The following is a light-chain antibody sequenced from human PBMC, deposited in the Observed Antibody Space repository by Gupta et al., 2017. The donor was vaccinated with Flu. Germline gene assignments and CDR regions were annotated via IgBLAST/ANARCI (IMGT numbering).Light chain of an antibody. J-gene: IGKJ1*01. V-gene: IGKV1-39*01. CDR3: QQSYSTPRT. Sequence: IQMTQSPSSLSASVGDRVTLTCRASQSISSSLNWYQQKPGKAPKLLISAVSNLQSGVPSRFRGSGSGTDFTLTIDTLQPEDSAPYHCQQSYSTPRTFGQGTKLEIK. CDR1: QSISSS. CDR2: AVS.